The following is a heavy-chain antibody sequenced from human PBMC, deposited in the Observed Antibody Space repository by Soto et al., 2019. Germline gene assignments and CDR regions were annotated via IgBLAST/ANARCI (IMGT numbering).Heavy chain of an antibody. D-gene: IGHD1-26*01. V-gene: IGHV3-23*01. CDR1: GFTFSSYA. CDR2: ISGTGGST. Sequence: HPGGSLRLSCAASGFTFSSYAMSWVRQAPGKGLEWVSTISGTGGSTYYADSVKGRFTISRDNSKNTLYLQMSTLRAEDTAVYYCAKDQYSGSPGKPDYWGQGSLVTVSS. J-gene: IGHJ4*02. CDR3: AKDQYSGSPGKPDY.